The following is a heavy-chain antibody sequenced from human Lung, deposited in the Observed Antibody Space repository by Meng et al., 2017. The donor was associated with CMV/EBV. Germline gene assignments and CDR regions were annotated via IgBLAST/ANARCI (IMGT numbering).Heavy chain of an antibody. Sequence: ASXXVSXKASGYTFTGYNIHWVRQAPGQGLEWMGWINPHSGDTKYSEKFEGRVTLTRDTSISTAYMELSRLRSDDTAVFFCARLFHTTLGTNYYYGMDVXGQGXTVTVSS. CDR2: INPHSGDT. D-gene: IGHD3-10*01. J-gene: IGHJ6*02. CDR3: ARLFHTTLGTNYYYGMDV. V-gene: IGHV1-2*02. CDR1: GYTFTGYN.